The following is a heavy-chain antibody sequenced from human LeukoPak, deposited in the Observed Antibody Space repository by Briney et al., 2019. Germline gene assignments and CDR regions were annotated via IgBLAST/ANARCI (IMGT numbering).Heavy chain of an antibody. J-gene: IGHJ4*02. CDR2: IYYSGST. D-gene: IGHD1-26*01. V-gene: IGHV4-30-4*02. Sequence: SETLSLTCTVSGGSISSGDYYWSWIRQPPGKGLEWIGYIYYSGSTYYNPSLKSRVTISVDTSKNQFSLKLSSVTAADTAVYYCARTGGSYSGYFDYWGQGTLVTVSS. CDR3: ARTGGSYSGYFDY. CDR1: GGSISSGDYY.